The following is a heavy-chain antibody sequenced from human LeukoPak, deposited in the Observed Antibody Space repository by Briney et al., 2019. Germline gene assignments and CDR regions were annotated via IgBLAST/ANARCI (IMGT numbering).Heavy chain of an antibody. CDR1: GYTFTGSY. D-gene: IGHD1-26*01. Sequence: GASVKVSCKASGYTFTGSYIHWVRQAPGQGLEWMGGIIPIFGTANYAQKFQGRVTITTDESTSTAYMELSSLRSEDTAVYYCARAYDSGSYVFDYWGQGTLVTVSS. CDR2: IIPIFGTA. J-gene: IGHJ4*02. CDR3: ARAYDSGSYVFDY. V-gene: IGHV1-69*05.